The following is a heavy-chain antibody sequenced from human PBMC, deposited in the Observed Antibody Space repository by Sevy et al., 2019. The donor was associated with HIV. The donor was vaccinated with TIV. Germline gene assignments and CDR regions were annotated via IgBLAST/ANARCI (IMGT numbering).Heavy chain of an antibody. D-gene: IGHD1-26*01. CDR3: ARDRGVGTSSYGMDV. CDR2: ISSAGTYI. V-gene: IGHV3-21*01. J-gene: IGHJ6*02. Sequence: GGSLRLSCAASGLTFISFSSSSMNWVRQDPGKGLEWVSSISSAGTYIYYADSMKGRFTISRDNAKSSVYLQMNSLRAEDTAVYYCARDRGVGTSSYGMDVWGQGTTVTVSS. CDR1: GLTFISFSSSS.